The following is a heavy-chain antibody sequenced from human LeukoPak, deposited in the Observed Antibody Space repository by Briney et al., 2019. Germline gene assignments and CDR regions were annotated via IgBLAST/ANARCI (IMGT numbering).Heavy chain of an antibody. V-gene: IGHV4-59*01. D-gene: IGHD3-10*01. J-gene: IGHJ6*02. CDR2: IYYSGST. CDR3: ARDRGDKNDYYYGMDV. CDR1: GGSISPYY. Sequence: PSETLSLTCTVSGGSISPYYWSWIRQPPGKGLEWIGYIYYSGSTNYNPSLKSRVTISVDTSKNQFSLKLSSVTAADTAVYYYARDRGDKNDYYYGMDVWGQGTTVTVSS.